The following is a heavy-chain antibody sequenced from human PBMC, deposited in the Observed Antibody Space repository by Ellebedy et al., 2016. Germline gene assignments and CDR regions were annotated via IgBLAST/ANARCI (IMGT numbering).Heavy chain of an antibody. CDR2: ISSNGGST. Sequence: GESLKISXSASGFTFSSYAMHWVRQASGKGLEYVSAISSNGGSTYYADSVKGRFTISRDNSKNTLYLQMSSLRAEDTAVYYCVKGDDDFWSVRRSYYYGMDVWGQGTTVTVSS. D-gene: IGHD3-3*01. CDR3: VKGDDDFWSVRRSYYYGMDV. V-gene: IGHV3-64D*06. CDR1: GFTFSSYA. J-gene: IGHJ6*02.